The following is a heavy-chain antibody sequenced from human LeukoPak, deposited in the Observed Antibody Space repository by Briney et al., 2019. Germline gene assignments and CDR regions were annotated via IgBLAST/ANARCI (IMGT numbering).Heavy chain of an antibody. CDR3: ARHPSSWFGGTFDV. J-gene: IGHJ3*01. CDR1: GGSISSYY. V-gene: IGHV4-59*08. CDR2: IYYTGSG. Sequence: SETLSLTCTVSGGSISSYYWSWIRQPPGKGLEWMGYIYYTGSGDYNPSLKSRVAISPDTSKNQISLRLRSVTAADTAVYYCARHPSSWFGGTFDVWGQGTMVTVSS. D-gene: IGHD3-10*01.